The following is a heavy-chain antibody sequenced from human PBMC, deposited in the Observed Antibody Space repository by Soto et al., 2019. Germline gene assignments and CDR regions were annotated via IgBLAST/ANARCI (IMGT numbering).Heavy chain of an antibody. CDR3: ARAYYDSSGLDV. Sequence: GASVKVSCKASGYTFTGYYMHWVRQAPGQGLEWMGWINPNSGGTNYAQKFQGWVTMTRDTSISTAYMELSRLRPDDTAVYYCARAYYDSSGLDVWGQGTTVTVSS. J-gene: IGHJ6*02. V-gene: IGHV1-2*04. CDR2: INPNSGGT. D-gene: IGHD3-22*01. CDR1: GYTFTGYY.